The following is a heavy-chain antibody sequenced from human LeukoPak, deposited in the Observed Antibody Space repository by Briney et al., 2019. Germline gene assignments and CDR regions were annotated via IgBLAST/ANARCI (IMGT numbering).Heavy chain of an antibody. D-gene: IGHD3-10*01. V-gene: IGHV3-21*01. CDR1: GFTFSTFA. CDR3: ARGVGEWFGELVY. CDR2: IFPSGGEI. Sequence: GGSLRLSCAASGFTFSTFAMIWVRQPPGKGLEWVSSIFPSGGEIHYADSVRGRFTISRDNAKNSLYLQVNSLRAEDTAIYYCARGVGEWFGELVYWGQGTLVTVSS. J-gene: IGHJ4*02.